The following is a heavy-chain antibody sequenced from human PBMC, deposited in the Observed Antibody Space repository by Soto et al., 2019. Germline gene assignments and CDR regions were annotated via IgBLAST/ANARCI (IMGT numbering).Heavy chain of an antibody. J-gene: IGHJ4*02. CDR3: AHSDDSSGYAPFDY. D-gene: IGHD3-22*01. CDR1: GFSLSTSGVG. CDR2: IYWDDDK. Sequence: QITLKESGPTLVKPTQTLTLTCTFSGFSLSTSGVGVGWIRQPPGKALEWLALIYWDDDKRYSPSLKSRLTIXKXTXXNQVVLTMTNMDPVDTATYYCAHSDDSSGYAPFDYWGQGTLVTVSS. V-gene: IGHV2-5*02.